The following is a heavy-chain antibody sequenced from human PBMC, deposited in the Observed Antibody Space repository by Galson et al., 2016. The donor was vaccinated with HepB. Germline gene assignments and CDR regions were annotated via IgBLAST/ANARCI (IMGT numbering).Heavy chain of an antibody. CDR3: ARTWYYSILSGYYPYFDD. CDR1: GFTFSDYY. CDR2: IGMSDTTI. D-gene: IGHD3-9*01. Sequence: SLRLSCAVSGFTFSDYYMTWIRQAPGKGLEWISYIGMSDTTIYYADSVKGRFTVSRDNANRSLYLQMNSLRAEDTAVYHCARTWYYSILSGYYPYFDDWGQGTLVTVSP. J-gene: IGHJ4*02. V-gene: IGHV3-11*01.